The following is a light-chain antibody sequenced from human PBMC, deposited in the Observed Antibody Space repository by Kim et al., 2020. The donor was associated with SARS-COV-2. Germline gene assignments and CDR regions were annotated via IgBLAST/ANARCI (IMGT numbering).Light chain of an antibody. V-gene: IGLV1-44*01. J-gene: IGLJ2*01. CDR2: SYN. CDR1: SPNIGANT. CDR3: AAWDDSLNVVL. Sequence: GKRVPIPCYGSSPNIGANTANWYQQHPGTAPKLLIHSYNQRPSGFPDRFSGSKSGTAASLAIRGLQSEDEGDYYCAAWDDSLNVVLFGGGTQLTVL.